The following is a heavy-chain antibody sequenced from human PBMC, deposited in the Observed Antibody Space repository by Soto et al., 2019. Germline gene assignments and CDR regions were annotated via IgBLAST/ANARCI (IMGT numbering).Heavy chain of an antibody. Sequence: GGSLRLSCAASGFTFSSYAMSWVRQAPGKGLEWVSAISGSGGSTYYADSVKGRFTISRDNSKNTLYLQMNSLRAEDTAVYYCAREMPYYDFWSGYYGVPLDYWGQGTLVTVSS. CDR2: ISGSGGST. D-gene: IGHD3-3*01. J-gene: IGHJ4*02. CDR3: AREMPYYDFWSGYYGVPLDY. CDR1: GFTFSSYA. V-gene: IGHV3-23*01.